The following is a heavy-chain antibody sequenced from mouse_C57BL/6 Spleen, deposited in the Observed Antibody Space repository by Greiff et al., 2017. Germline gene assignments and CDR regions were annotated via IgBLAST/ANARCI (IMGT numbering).Heavy chain of an antibody. D-gene: IGHD1-1*01. J-gene: IGHJ4*01. CDR3: TLRDYAMGY. CDR2: IDPDNGDT. Sequence: EVQLQQSGAELVRPGASVKLSCTASGFNIKDDYMHWVKQRPEQGLEWIGWIDPDNGDTEYASKFQGKATITADTSSNPAYLQLSSLTSEDTAVYYCTLRDYAMGYWGQGTSVTVSS. V-gene: IGHV14-4*01. CDR1: GFNIKDDY.